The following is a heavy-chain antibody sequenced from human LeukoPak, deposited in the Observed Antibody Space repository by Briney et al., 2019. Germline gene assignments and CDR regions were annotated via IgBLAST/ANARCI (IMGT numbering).Heavy chain of an antibody. CDR3: AEGGQSWFGFDY. Sequence: PGGSLRLSCAASGFTFNNYGMSWVRQAPGKGLEWVSAISGSGGSTFYADSVKGRFTISRDNSKSTLFLQMNSLRPDDTAVYYCAEGGQSWFGFDYWGQGTLVTVSS. D-gene: IGHD3-10*01. J-gene: IGHJ4*02. CDR1: GFTFNNYG. V-gene: IGHV3-23*01. CDR2: ISGSGGST.